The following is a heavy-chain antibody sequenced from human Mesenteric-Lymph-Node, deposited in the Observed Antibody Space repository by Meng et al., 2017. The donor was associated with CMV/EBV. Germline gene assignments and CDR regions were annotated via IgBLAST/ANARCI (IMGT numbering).Heavy chain of an antibody. D-gene: IGHD1-26*01. Sequence: GSLKISCAASGFTFSDYSLNWVRQAPGKGLEWVSSISSSSNYIYYADSVKGRFSISRDNAKNSLFLQMSSLRVEDTAMYYCARARIVGDNDAFDIWGQGTMVTVSS. CDR1: GFTFSDYS. J-gene: IGHJ3*02. CDR3: ARARIVGDNDAFDI. V-gene: IGHV3-21*01. CDR2: ISSSSNYI.